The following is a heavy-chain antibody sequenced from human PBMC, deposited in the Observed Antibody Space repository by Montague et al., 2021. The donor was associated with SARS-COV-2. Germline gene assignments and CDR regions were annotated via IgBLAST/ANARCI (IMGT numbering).Heavy chain of an antibody. Sequence: LALVKPTQTLTLTCTFSGFSLSTSGMCVSWIRQPPGKALEWLALIDWDDDKYYSTSLRTRLTISKDTSKNQVVLTMTNMDPVDTATYYCARMVTIFSLGGYYYYYGMDVWGQGTTVTVSS. V-gene: IGHV2-70*01. CDR3: ARMVTIFSLGGYYYYYGMDV. CDR2: IDWDDDK. J-gene: IGHJ6*02. D-gene: IGHD3-9*01. CDR1: GFSLSTSGMC.